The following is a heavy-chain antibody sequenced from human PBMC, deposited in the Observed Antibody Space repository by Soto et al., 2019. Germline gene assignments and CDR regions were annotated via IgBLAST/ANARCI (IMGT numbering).Heavy chain of an antibody. CDR1: GITFGSRA. J-gene: IGHJ6*02. CDR3: AKATGGMDV. Sequence: GGSLRLSCVASGITFGSRAMSWVRQAPGEGLEWVSTTTDTGGDTKYADSVRGRFTISRDNSKNTLYLQMNSLRAEDTAVYYCAKATGGMDVWGQGTTVTVSS. V-gene: IGHV3-23*01. D-gene: IGHD2-8*02. CDR2: TTDTGGDT.